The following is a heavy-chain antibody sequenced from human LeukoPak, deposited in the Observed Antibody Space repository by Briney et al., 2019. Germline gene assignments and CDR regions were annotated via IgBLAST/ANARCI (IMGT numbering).Heavy chain of an antibody. Sequence: ASVKVSCKASGYTFTRYGISWVRQAPGQGLEWLGWISAYNGKTDYAQNVQARVTLSTDTSTSTAYMELRSLRSDDSAVYYCARDTYTSVTAMDVWGQGTLVTVSS. CDR3: ARDTYTSVTAMDV. V-gene: IGHV1-18*01. CDR1: GYTFTRYG. J-gene: IGHJ4*02. D-gene: IGHD4-17*01. CDR2: ISAYNGKT.